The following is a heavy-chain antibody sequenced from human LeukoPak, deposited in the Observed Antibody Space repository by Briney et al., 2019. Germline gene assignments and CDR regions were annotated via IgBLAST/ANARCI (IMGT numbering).Heavy chain of an antibody. V-gene: IGHV4-34*01. CDR1: GGSFSGCY. J-gene: IGHJ4*02. Sequence: PSETLSLTCAVYGGSFSGCYWSWIRQPPGKGLEWIGEINHSGSTNYNPSLKSRVTISVDTSKNQFSLKLSSVTAADTAVYYCARGAQRWLQLGGGALSYWGQGTLVTVSS. D-gene: IGHD5-24*01. CDR2: INHSGST. CDR3: ARGAQRWLQLGGGALSY.